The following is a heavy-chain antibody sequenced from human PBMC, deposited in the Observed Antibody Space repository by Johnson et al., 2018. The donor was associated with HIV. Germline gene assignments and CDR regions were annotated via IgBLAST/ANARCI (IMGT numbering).Heavy chain of an antibody. V-gene: IGHV3-23*04. CDR1: GFTFSNFA. CDR3: ARDPNGDYVGAFEF. D-gene: IGHD4-17*01. Sequence: VQLVESGGGLVQPGGSLRVSCVGSGFTFSNFAMIWVRQAPGRGLEFVAAIRGSGGGTIYAESVRGRFTMSRDNSRNTLYLQMNSLRADDTAVYYSARDPNGDYVGAFEFWGQGTVVTVS. J-gene: IGHJ3*01. CDR2: IRGSGGGT.